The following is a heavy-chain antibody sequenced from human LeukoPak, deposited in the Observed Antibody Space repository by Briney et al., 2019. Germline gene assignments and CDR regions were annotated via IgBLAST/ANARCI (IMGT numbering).Heavy chain of an antibody. CDR3: AKDRHYDILTGYSGFDY. CDR2: ISGSGGST. CDR1: GFTFSSYA. Sequence: PGGSLRLSCAASGFTFSSYAMSWVRQAPGKGLEWVSAISGSGGSTYYADSVKGRFTISRDNSKNTLYLQMDSLRAEDTAVYYCAKDRHYDILTGYSGFDYWGQGTLVTVSS. V-gene: IGHV3-23*01. J-gene: IGHJ4*02. D-gene: IGHD3-9*01.